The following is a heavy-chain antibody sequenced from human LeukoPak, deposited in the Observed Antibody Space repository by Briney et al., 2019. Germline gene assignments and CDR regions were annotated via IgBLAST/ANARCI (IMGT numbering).Heavy chain of an antibody. Sequence: GGSLRLSCSASGFIFSSYAMTWVRQAPGKGLEWVAVTSGSGASTNYADSVRGRFTISRDNSKNTVYLQMNSLRAGDTAVYYCAKRGLLGYCTSTSCYLDHWGQGTLVLVSS. D-gene: IGHD2-2*01. CDR2: TSGSGAST. CDR1: GFIFSSYA. CDR3: AKRGLLGYCTSTSCYLDH. J-gene: IGHJ4*02. V-gene: IGHV3-23*01.